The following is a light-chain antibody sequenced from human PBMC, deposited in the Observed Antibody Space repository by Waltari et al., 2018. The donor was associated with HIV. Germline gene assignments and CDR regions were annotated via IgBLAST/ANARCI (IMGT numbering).Light chain of an antibody. J-gene: IGLJ3*02. CDR2: DNN. CDR3: GTWDNSLSAWV. CDR1: TSIIGNNV. Sequence: QSVLTQPPSVSAAPGQKVTISCSVSTSIIGNNVVSWYQQFPGTAPKLLIYDNNKRPSGIPDRFSGSRSGTSATLGITGLQTGDEAEYYCGTWDNSLSAWVFGGGTKVTVL. V-gene: IGLV1-51*01.